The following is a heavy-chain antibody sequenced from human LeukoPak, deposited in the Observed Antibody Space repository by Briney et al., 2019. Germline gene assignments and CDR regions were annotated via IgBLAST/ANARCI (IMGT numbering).Heavy chain of an antibody. D-gene: IGHD3-22*01. CDR3: ARGASSAYYVDY. Sequence: QPGGSLRLSCAASGFTFSTYWMHWVRQAPGKGLVWVSRIKYDGSMTTYGDPVKGRFSISRDNAKNTVDLQMNSLRAEDTAVYYCARGASSAYYVDYWGQGTLVSVSS. V-gene: IGHV3-74*01. CDR2: IKYDGSMT. CDR1: GFTFSTYW. J-gene: IGHJ4*02.